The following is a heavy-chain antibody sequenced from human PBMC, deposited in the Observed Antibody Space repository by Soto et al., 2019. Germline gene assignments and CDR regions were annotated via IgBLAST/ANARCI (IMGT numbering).Heavy chain of an antibody. J-gene: IGHJ4*02. CDR2: TSYRSKWYN. V-gene: IGHV6-1*01. D-gene: IGHD5-12*01. CDR3: ARARSEMATWAIDY. Sequence: SQTLSLTCAISGDSVSGDSAAWIWIRQSPSRGLEWLGRTSYRSKWYNDYAVSVKSRITINPDTSKNQFSLQLNSVTPDDTAVYYCARARSEMATWAIDYWGQGTLVTVSS. CDR1: GDSVSGDSAA.